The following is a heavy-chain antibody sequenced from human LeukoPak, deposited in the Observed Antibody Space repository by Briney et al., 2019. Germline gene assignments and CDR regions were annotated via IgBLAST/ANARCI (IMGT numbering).Heavy chain of an antibody. J-gene: IGHJ4*02. D-gene: IGHD6-13*01. CDR3: AKGSLGSWYYFDY. Sequence: GGSLRLSCAASGFTFGSSAMSWVRQAPGKGPEWVSTFSRSGPDTYYADSVKGRFTIFRDNSKNTLYLQMNSLRAEDTAVYYCAKGSLGSWYYFDYWGQGTLVTVTS. CDR2: FSRSGPDT. CDR1: GFTFGSSA. V-gene: IGHV3-23*01.